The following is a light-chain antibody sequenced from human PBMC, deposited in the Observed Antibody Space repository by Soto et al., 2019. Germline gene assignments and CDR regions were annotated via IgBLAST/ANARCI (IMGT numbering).Light chain of an antibody. CDR1: QGITTY. Sequence: DIPMTQSPSSLSASVGDRVTLTCRASQGITTYLAWFQQKPGKAPKSLIYGASTLQSGVPSRFSGSGSGTDFTLTISSLQPEDFAIYYCQQYNSYPITFGQGTRLEIK. V-gene: IGKV1-16*01. CDR2: GAS. CDR3: QQYNSYPIT. J-gene: IGKJ5*01.